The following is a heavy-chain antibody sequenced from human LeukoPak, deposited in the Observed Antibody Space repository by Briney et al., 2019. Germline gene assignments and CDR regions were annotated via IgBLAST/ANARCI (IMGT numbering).Heavy chain of an antibody. J-gene: IGHJ3*02. Sequence: GGSLRLSCAASGFTFDDHGMSWVRQAPGKGLEWVSGIKWDGGRTGYADSVKGRFTISRDNSKNTLFLQMNSLTAEDTAIYSCARPRLEYCSGGSCFDAFDIWGQGTMVTVSS. CDR2: IKWDGGRT. D-gene: IGHD2-15*01. CDR3: ARPRLEYCSGGSCFDAFDI. CDR1: GFTFDDHG. V-gene: IGHV3-20*04.